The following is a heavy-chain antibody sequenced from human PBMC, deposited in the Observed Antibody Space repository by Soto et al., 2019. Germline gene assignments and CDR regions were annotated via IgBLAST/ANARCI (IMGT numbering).Heavy chain of an antibody. CDR2: IYPGDSDT. D-gene: IGHD3-10*01. J-gene: IGHJ6*02. CDR3: ARHIEFGELLSGDYYYYGMDV. V-gene: IGHV5-51*01. CDR1: GYSFTSYW. Sequence: GESLKISCKGSGYSFTSYWIGWVRQMPGKGLEWMGIIYPGDSDTRYSPSFQGQVTISADKSIGTAYLQWSSLKASDTAMYYCARHIEFGELLSGDYYYYGMDVWGQGTTVTVSS.